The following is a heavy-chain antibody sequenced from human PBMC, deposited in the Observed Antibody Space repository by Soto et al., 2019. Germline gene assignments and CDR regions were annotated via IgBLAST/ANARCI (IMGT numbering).Heavy chain of an antibody. Sequence: PSETLSLTCTVSGGSISSSSYYWGWIRQPPGKGLEWIGSIYYSGSTYYNPSLKSRVTISVDTSKNQFSLKLSSVTAADTAVYYCARAYGSGSFFRYYYYYGMDVWGQGTTVTVS. CDR3: ARAYGSGSFFRYYYYYGMDV. CDR2: IYYSGST. D-gene: IGHD3-10*01. J-gene: IGHJ6*02. V-gene: IGHV4-39*01. CDR1: GGSISSSSYY.